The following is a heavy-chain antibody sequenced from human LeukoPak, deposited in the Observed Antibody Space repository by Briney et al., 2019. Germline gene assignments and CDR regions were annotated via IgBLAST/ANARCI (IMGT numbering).Heavy chain of an antibody. V-gene: IGHV4-59*08. J-gene: IGHJ4*02. CDR1: GGSISSYY. CDR3: ARLKGSSFLLDY. D-gene: IGHD1-26*01. Sequence: SETLSLTCTVSGGSISSYYWSWIRQPPGKGLEWIGYIYYSGSTNYNPSLKSRVTISVDTSKNQFSLKLSSVTAADTAVYYCARLKGSSFLLDYWGQGTLVTVSS. CDR2: IYYSGST.